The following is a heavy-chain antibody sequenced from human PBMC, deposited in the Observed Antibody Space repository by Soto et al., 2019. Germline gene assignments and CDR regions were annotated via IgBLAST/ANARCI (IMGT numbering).Heavy chain of an antibody. CDR2: ISGSGGST. CDR1: EFVFSGYP. D-gene: IGHD3-10*01. Sequence: PGGSERHSFAEAEFVFSGYPMSWVRKAPGKGLEWVSAISGSGGSTYYADSVKGRFTISRDNSKNTLYLQMNSLRAEDTAVYYCARDSAGWFGILVNYFDYWGQGIRVTVSS. V-gene: IGHV3-23*01. CDR3: ARDSAGWFGILVNYFDY. J-gene: IGHJ4*02.